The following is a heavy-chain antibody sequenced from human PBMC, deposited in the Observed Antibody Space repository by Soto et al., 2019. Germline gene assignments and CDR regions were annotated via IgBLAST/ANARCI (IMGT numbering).Heavy chain of an antibody. CDR1: GFTFSSYS. CDR3: ARDDGGAYCGGDCSPYYYYGMDV. Sequence: GESLKISCAASGFTFSSYSMNWVRQAPGKGLEWVSYISSSSSTIYYADSVKGRFTISRDNAKNSLYLQMNSLRDEETAVYYCARDDGGAYCGGDCSPYYYYGMDVWGQGTTVTVSS. J-gene: IGHJ6*02. CDR2: ISSSSSTI. V-gene: IGHV3-48*02. D-gene: IGHD2-21*02.